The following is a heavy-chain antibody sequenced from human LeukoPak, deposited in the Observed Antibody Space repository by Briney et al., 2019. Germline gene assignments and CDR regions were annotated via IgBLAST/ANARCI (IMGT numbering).Heavy chain of an antibody. J-gene: IGHJ4*02. CDR1: GGSFSDFY. D-gene: IGHD3-22*01. Sequence: SETLSLTCAVYGGSFSDFYWSWIRQPPGKGLEWIGEINHSGSTNYNPSLKSRVTISVDTSKNQFSLKLSSVTAADTAVYYCARGTGYYDSSGYYYFDYWGQGTLVTVSS. CDR2: INHSGST. V-gene: IGHV4-34*01. CDR3: ARGTGYYDSSGYYYFDY.